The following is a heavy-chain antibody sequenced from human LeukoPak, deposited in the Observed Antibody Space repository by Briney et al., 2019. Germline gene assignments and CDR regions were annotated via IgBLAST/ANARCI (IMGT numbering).Heavy chain of an antibody. D-gene: IGHD3-3*01. V-gene: IGHV3-23*01. CDR2: ISGSGGST. Sequence: GGSLRLSCAASGFTFSSYAMSWVRQAPGKGLEWVSAISGSGGSTYYADSVKGRFTISKDNSKNTLYLQMNSLRAEDTAVYYCAKDNALRFLDRRFDMDVWGKGTTVTVSS. CDR3: AKDNALRFLDRRFDMDV. CDR1: GFTFSSYA. J-gene: IGHJ6*03.